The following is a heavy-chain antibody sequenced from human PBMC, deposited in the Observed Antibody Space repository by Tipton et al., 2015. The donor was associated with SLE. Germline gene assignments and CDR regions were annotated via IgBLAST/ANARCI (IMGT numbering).Heavy chain of an antibody. Sequence: GLVKPSETLSLTCIVSGGSISSYHWSWIRQPPGQGLEWIGSIYYSGSTNYNPSLMSRVTISVDTSKNQFSLKLSSVTAADTAVYYCARDRGRDYSMDVWGRGTTVIVSS. CDR1: GGSISSYH. CDR2: IYYSGST. J-gene: IGHJ6*02. CDR3: ARDRGRDYSMDV. V-gene: IGHV4-59*01. D-gene: IGHD6-25*01.